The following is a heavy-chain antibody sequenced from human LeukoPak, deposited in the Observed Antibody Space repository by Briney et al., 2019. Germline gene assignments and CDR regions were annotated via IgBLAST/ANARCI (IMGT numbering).Heavy chain of an antibody. D-gene: IGHD2-2*01. V-gene: IGHV4-39*07. CDR3: VKMVVPAAQWYAFDI. CDR2: IYYSGST. Sequence: SGTLSPTCTVSGGSISSSSYYWGWIRQPPGKGLEWIGSIYYSGSTYYNPSLKSRVTISVDTSKNQFSLKLSSVTAADTAVYYCVKMVVPAAQWYAFDIWGQGTMVTVSS. J-gene: IGHJ3*02. CDR1: GGSISSSSYY.